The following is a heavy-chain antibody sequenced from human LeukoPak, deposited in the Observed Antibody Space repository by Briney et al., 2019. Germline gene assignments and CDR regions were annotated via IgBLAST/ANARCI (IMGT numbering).Heavy chain of an antibody. V-gene: IGHV3-21*06. CDR1: GFTFNSYT. Sequence: PGGSLRLSCAASGFTFNSYTMNWVRQAPGKGLEWVPSISSTSKYIYYADSVKGRFTISRDNSENTLYLQMNSLGAEDTAIYYCASAPAYIHYFYYMDVWGRGTTVTVSS. CDR3: ASAPAYIHYFYYMDV. J-gene: IGHJ6*03. D-gene: IGHD2-21*01. CDR2: ISSTSKYI.